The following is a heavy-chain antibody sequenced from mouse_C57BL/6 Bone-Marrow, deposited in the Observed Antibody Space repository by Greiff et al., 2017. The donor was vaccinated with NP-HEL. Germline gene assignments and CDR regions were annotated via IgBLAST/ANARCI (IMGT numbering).Heavy chain of an antibody. CDR1: GYSITSDY. Sequence: VQLQQSGPGLAKPSQTLSLTCSVTGYSITSDYWNWIRKFPGNKLEYMGYISYSGSTYYNPSLKSRISITRDTSKNQYYLQLNSVTTEDTATYYCARYIYYGSSYWYFDVWGTGTTVTVSS. J-gene: IGHJ1*03. V-gene: IGHV3-8*01. CDR3: ARYIYYGSSYWYFDV. CDR2: ISYSGST. D-gene: IGHD1-1*01.